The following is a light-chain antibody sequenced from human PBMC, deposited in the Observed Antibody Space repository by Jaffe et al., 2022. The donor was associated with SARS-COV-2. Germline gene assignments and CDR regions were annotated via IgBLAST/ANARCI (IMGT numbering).Light chain of an antibody. J-gene: IGKJ1*01. CDR3: QQYHTYWT. CDR2: KAS. CDR1: QSISSR. V-gene: IGKV1-5*03. Sequence: DIQMTQSPSTLSASVGDRVTITCRASQSISSRLAWYQQKPGRAPKLLIYKASSLESGVPSRFSGSGSGTEFTLTISSLQPDDFATYYCQQYHTYWTFGQGTKVDIK.